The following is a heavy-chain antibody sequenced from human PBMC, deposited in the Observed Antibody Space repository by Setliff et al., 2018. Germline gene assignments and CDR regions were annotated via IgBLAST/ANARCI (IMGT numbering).Heavy chain of an antibody. CDR3: TRVGRQLVYYYYGMDV. CDR2: IRSKAYGGTT. J-gene: IGHJ6*02. Sequence: GGSLSLSCTASGFTFGDYAMSWVRQAPGKGLEWVGFIRSKAYGGTTEYAASVKGRFTISRDDSKSIAYLQMNSLKTEDTAVYYCTRVGRQLVYYYYGMDVWGQGTTVT. D-gene: IGHD6-13*01. V-gene: IGHV3-49*04. CDR1: GFTFGDYA.